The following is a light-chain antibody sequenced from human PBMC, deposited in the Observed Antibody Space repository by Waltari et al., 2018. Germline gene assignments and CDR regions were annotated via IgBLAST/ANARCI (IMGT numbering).Light chain of an antibody. CDR2: AAS. V-gene: IGKV1-17*01. J-gene: IGKJ3*01. Sequence: DIQMTQSPSSLSASVGDRVTITCRASQGIRSDLGWYQQKPGKAPKRLIFAASSLLSGVPSRSSGSGSGTEFTLTISSLQPEDFATYYCLQHNTYPFTFGPGTKVDIK. CDR3: LQHNTYPFT. CDR1: QGIRSD.